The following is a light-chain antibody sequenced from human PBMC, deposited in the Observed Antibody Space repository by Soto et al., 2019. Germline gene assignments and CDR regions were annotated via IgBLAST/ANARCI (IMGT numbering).Light chain of an antibody. CDR2: EGN. J-gene: IGLJ1*01. CDR3: CSYGGTSTYV. Sequence: QSALTQPASVSGSPGLSITISCTGSSTDVGSYKFVSWYQQHPGKAPKLMIYEGNNRPSGVSNRFSGSKSGNTASLTISGLQAEDEAYYYCCSYGGTSTYVFGTGTKLTVL. CDR1: STDVGSYKF. V-gene: IGLV2-23*01.